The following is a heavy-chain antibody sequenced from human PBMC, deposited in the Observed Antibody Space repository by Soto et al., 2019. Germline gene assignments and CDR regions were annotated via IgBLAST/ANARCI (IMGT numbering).Heavy chain of an antibody. V-gene: IGHV3-7*01. Sequence: GGSLRLSCAASGFTFSSYWMSWVRQAPGKGLEWVANIKQDGSEKYYVDSVKGRFTISRDNAKNSLYLQMNSRRAEDTAVYYCARDSRCSSTSCYTDYYYGMDVWGQGTTVTVSS. J-gene: IGHJ6*02. CDR1: GFTFSSYW. D-gene: IGHD2-2*02. CDR2: IKQDGSEK. CDR3: ARDSRCSSTSCYTDYYYGMDV.